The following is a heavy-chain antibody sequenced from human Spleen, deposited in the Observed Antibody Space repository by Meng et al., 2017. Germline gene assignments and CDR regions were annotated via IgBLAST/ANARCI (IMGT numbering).Heavy chain of an antibody. CDR2: IYWDDDK. V-gene: IGHV2-5*02. J-gene: IGHJ2*01. Sequence: TLKGPGPPPWKPPQALTLTCPFSGFSLSSRGVGGGWIRQPPGKALEWLAVIYWDDDKRYSPSLRSRLTITKDTSKNQVILTMTNMDPVDTATYYCAHSYSSNWPYWYFDLWGRGTLVTVSS. D-gene: IGHD6-13*01. CDR1: GFSLSSRGVG. CDR3: AHSYSSNWPYWYFDL.